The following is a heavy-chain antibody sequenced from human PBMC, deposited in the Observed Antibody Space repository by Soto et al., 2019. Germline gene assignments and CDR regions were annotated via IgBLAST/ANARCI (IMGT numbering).Heavy chain of an antibody. V-gene: IGHV1-3*01. CDR3: APEWLDFDC. CDR2: ISAGNGDT. CDR1: GYIFSSYD. Sequence: QVQLVQSGAEVKKPGASVKVSCRTSGYIFSSYDMHWVRQAPGQRLEWMGWISAGNGDTKYSQKFQDRVTITRDTSASSAYMELSSLRSEDTAVYYCAPEWLDFDCWGQGTMVTVSS. D-gene: IGHD6-19*01. J-gene: IGHJ4*02.